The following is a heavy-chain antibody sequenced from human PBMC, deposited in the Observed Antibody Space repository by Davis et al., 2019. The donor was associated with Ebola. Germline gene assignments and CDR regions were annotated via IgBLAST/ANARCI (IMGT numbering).Heavy chain of an antibody. CDR2: ISYDGSNK. Sequence: GESLKISCAASGFTFSSYAMHWVRQAPGKGLEWVAVISYDGSNKYYADSVKGRFTISRDNSKNTLYLQMNSLRDEDTAVYYCARDGDRGYDMDVWGEGTTVTVSS. CDR3: ARDGDRGYDMDV. CDR1: GFTFSSYA. V-gene: IGHV3-30*04. D-gene: IGHD3-3*01. J-gene: IGHJ6*04.